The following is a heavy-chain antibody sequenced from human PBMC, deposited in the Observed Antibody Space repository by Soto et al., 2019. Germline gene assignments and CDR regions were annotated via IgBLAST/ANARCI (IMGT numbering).Heavy chain of an antibody. Sequence: GGSLRLSCAASGFTFSSYGMHWVRQAPGKGLEWVAVISYDGSNKYYADSVKGRFTISRDNSKNTLYLQMNSLRAEDTAVYYCAKGRYYYDTYFDYWGQGTLVTVS. CDR1: GFTFSSYG. D-gene: IGHD3-22*01. J-gene: IGHJ4*02. CDR2: ISYDGSNK. CDR3: AKGRYYYDTYFDY. V-gene: IGHV3-30*18.